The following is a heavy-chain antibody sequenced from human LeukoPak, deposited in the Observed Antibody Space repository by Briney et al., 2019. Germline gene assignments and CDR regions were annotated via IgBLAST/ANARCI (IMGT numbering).Heavy chain of an antibody. CDR2: ISSSSSTI. V-gene: IGHV3-48*04. Sequence: GGSLRLSCAASGFTFSSYSMNWVRQAPGKGLEWVSYISSSSSTIYYADSVKGRFTISRDNAKNSLYLQMNSLRAEDTAVYYCARVNPTGDFDYWGQGTLVTVSS. CDR1: GFTFSSYS. J-gene: IGHJ4*02. CDR3: ARVNPTGDFDY. D-gene: IGHD7-27*01.